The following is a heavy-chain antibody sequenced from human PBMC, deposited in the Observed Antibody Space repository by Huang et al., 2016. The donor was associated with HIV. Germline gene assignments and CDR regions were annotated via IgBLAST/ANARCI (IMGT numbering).Heavy chain of an antibody. V-gene: IGHV3-30*18. CDR3: AKDRRAYDYGSGIEY. D-gene: IGHD3-10*01. CDR1: GFSFSDSG. Sequence: QVQLVASGGGVVEPGRSLRVSCAASGFSFSDSGMHCVRQAPGKGLEWGAVISYEGRNKFYADSVKGRFTSSRDNSKNTVYLQMNRLRAGDTAVYYCAKDRRAYDYGSGIEYWGQGARVTVSS. J-gene: IGHJ4*02. CDR2: ISYEGRNK.